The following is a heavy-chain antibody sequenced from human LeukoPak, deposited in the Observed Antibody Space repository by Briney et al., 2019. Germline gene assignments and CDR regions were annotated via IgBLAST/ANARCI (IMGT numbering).Heavy chain of an antibody. CDR2: IYTSGST. Sequence: SETLSLTCTVSCGFIRSYYWSWLRQPAGKGLEWIGRIYTSGSTNYNPSLKSRVTMSVDTSKNQFSLKLSSVTAADTAVYYCARVRYYYDSSGYYNWFDPWGQGTLVTVSS. CDR1: CGFIRSYY. CDR3: ARVRYYYDSSGYYNWFDP. V-gene: IGHV4-4*07. D-gene: IGHD3-22*01. J-gene: IGHJ5*02.